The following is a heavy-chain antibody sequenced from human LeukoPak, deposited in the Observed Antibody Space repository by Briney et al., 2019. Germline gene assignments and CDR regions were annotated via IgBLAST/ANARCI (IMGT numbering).Heavy chain of an antibody. V-gene: IGHV4-31*03. CDR1: GGSISSGGYY. D-gene: IGHD3-3*01. CDR2: IYYSGST. Sequence: SETLSLTCTLSGGSISSGGYYWSWIRQHPGKGLEWIGYIYYSGSTYYNPSLKSRVTISVDTSKNQFSLKLSSVTAADTAVYYCARVTFLEWLLGLDWGQGTLVTVSS. J-gene: IGHJ4*02. CDR3: ARVTFLEWLLGLD.